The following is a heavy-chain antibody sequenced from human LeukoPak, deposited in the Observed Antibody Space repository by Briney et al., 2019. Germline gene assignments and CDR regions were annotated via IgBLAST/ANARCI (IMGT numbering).Heavy chain of an antibody. J-gene: IGHJ4*02. D-gene: IGHD3-10*01. CDR1: ELSPRTSGEG. CDR2: IYWDDDK. Sequence: SGPTLVKHTQTLKLNCTFSELSPRTSGEGVGWIRQHPAKALEWLALIYWDDDKRYSPSLKSRRTITKDTVKNQVVLTVTNMDPVDTATDYFAGSTTLRGSTFDYWGQGTLVTVYS. V-gene: IGHV2-5*02. CDR3: AGSTTLRGSTFDY.